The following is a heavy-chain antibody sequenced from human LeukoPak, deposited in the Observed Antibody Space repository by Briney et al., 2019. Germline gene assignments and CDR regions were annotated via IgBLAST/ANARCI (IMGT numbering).Heavy chain of an antibody. CDR3: ARGQVTVVRGVTISPDY. J-gene: IGHJ4*02. V-gene: IGHV5-51*01. Sequence: GESLKISCKGSGYSFTSYWIGWVRQMPGKGLEWMGIIYPGDSDTRYSPSFQGQVTISADKSISTAYLQWSSLKASDTAMYYCARGQVTVVRGVTISPDYWGQGTLVTVSS. CDR1: GYSFTSYW. CDR2: IYPGDSDT. D-gene: IGHD3-10*01.